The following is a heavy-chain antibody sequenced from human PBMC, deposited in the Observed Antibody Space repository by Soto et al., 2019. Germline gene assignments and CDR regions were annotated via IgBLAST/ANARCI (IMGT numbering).Heavy chain of an antibody. CDR2: INPTLDST. J-gene: IGHJ4*02. Sequence: QEQVVQSVPAMKEPGSSVKVSCRASGIMSSGYGFSWVRQAPGHGLEWVGRINPTLDSTQYAQNLQGRVSITVDKSTDTAYLEVTSLRLEDTAIYFCATMKRARLDSWVRGTVVTVSS. D-gene: IGHD6-25*01. CDR3: ATMKRARLDS. V-gene: IGHV1-69*09. CDR1: GIMSSGYG.